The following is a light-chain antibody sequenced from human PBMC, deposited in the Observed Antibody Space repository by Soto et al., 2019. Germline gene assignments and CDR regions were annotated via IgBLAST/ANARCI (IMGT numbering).Light chain of an antibody. V-gene: IGLV2-23*01. CDR2: EDS. CDR3: CSYASSSTYWV. CDR1: SSDAGSYNF. Sequence: QSALTQPASVSGSPGQSITISCTGTSSDAGSYNFVSWYQQHPGKAPKVMIYEDSKRPSGVSNRFSGSKSGNTASLTISGLQDEDEADYYCCSYASSSTYWVFGGGTKLTVL. J-gene: IGLJ3*02.